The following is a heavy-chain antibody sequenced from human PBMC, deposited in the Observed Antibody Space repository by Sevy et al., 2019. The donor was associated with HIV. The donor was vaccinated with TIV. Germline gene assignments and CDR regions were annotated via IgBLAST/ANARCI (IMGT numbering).Heavy chain of an antibody. V-gene: IGHV3-21*01. CDR3: ARERAADSGGDWYPSGMDV. D-gene: IGHD2-21*02. Sequence: GGSLRLSCAASGFTFNGCSLNWVRQAPGKGLEWVSSISSSSHYKYYMDSVKGRFTISRDNAKNSRYLQMNSLRAEDTAVYYCARERAADSGGDWYPSGMDVWGQGTTVTVSS. CDR1: GFTFNGCS. CDR2: ISSSSHYK. J-gene: IGHJ6*02.